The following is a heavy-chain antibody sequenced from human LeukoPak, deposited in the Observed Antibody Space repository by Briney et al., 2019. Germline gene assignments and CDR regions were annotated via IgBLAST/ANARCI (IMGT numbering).Heavy chain of an antibody. J-gene: IGHJ3*02. CDR3: ARDPGTGPYFDDAFDI. V-gene: IGHV1-18*01. CDR2: ISAHNGNT. Sequence: ASVKVSCKASGYTFTSYGISWVRQAPGQGLEWMGWISAHNGNTNYAQKLQGRVTMTTDTSTSTAYMELRSLRSDDTAVYYCARDPGTGPYFDDAFDIWGQGTMVTVSS. D-gene: IGHD3/OR15-3a*01. CDR1: GYTFTSYG.